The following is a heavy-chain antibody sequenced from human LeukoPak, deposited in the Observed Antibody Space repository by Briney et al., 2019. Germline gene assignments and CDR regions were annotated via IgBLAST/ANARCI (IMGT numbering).Heavy chain of an antibody. Sequence: EASVKVSCKASGYTFTGYYMHWVRQAPGQGLEWMGRINPNSGGTNYAQKFQGRVTMTRDTSISTAYMELSRLRSDDTAVYYCAREIGMGAFDYYYYGMDVWGQGTTVTVSS. CDR3: AREIGMGAFDYYYYGMDV. CDR1: GYTFTGYY. J-gene: IGHJ6*02. D-gene: IGHD3-16*01. CDR2: INPNSGGT. V-gene: IGHV1-2*06.